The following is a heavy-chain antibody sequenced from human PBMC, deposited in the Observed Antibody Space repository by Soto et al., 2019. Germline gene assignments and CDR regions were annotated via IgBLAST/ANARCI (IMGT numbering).Heavy chain of an antibody. D-gene: IGHD3-22*01. V-gene: IGHV5-51*01. Sequence: GESLKISCKGSIYTFTSYWIAWVRQMPGKGLEWMGIIYPGDSETRYSPSLQGQVSISADKSINTAYLQWSSLKASDTAMYYCASPSAYGWTLEVWGQGTMVTVSS. CDR1: IYTFTSYW. CDR2: IYPGDSET. J-gene: IGHJ3*01. CDR3: ASPSAYGWTLEV.